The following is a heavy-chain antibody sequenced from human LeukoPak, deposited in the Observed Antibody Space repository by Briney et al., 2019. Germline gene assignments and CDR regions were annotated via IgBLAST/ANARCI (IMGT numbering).Heavy chain of an antibody. V-gene: IGHV3-30*18. Sequence: GGSLILCCAAYGFTLSSYGRHWVRQAPGKGLEWVAVISYDGSNKYYADSVKGRFTISRDNSKSTLYLQMNSLRAEDTAVYYCAKDLAAAGSLDPWGQGTLVTVSS. CDR1: GFTLSSYG. CDR2: ISYDGSNK. D-gene: IGHD6-13*01. CDR3: AKDLAAAGSLDP. J-gene: IGHJ5*02.